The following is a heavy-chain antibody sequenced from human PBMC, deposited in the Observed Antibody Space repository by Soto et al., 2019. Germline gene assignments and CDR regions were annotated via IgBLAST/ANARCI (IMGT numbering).Heavy chain of an antibody. CDR2: IKQDGSEK. V-gene: IGHV3-7*03. J-gene: IGHJ4*02. D-gene: IGHD6-13*01. CDR1: GLTFSSYY. Sequence: EVQLVESGGGLVQPGGSLRLSCVASGLTFSSYYMMWAPQVPGRGLEWLAKIKQDGSEKSYVDSVRGRFTISRDNAKESVYLQMDSLRADDTAVYFCGRLARGAAGGTFWGQGTLVTVSS. CDR3: GRLARGAAGGTF.